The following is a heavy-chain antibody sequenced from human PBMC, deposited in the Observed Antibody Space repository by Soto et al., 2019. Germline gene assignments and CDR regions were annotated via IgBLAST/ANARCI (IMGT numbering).Heavy chain of an antibody. V-gene: IGHV3-23*01. CDR2: ISGSGGST. Sequence: GGSLRLSCAASGFTFSSYAMSWVRQAPGKGLEWVSAISGSGGSTYYADSVEGRFTISRDNSKNTLYLQMNSLRAEDTAVYYCAKDQRAMIVVVITFDYWGQGTLVTVSS. CDR3: AKDQRAMIVVVITFDY. D-gene: IGHD3-22*01. CDR1: GFTFSSYA. J-gene: IGHJ4*02.